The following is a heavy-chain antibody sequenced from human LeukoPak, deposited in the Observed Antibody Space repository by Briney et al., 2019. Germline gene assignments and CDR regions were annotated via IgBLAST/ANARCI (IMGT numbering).Heavy chain of an antibody. J-gene: IGHJ4*02. CDR2: INAGNGNT. V-gene: IGHV1-3*01. CDR3: ARDPPDSGWYID. D-gene: IGHD6-19*01. Sequence: GASVKVSCKASGYTFTSYAMHWVRQAPGQRLEWMGWINAGNGNTKYSQKFQGRVTITRDTSASTAYMELSSLRSEDTAVYYCARDPPDSGWYIDWGQGTLVTVSS. CDR1: GYTFTSYA.